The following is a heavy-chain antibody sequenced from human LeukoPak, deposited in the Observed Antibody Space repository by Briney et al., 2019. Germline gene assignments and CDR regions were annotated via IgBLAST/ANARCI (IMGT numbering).Heavy chain of an antibody. J-gene: IGHJ4*02. D-gene: IGHD2-15*01. CDR3: ARDSSAAPHSY. Sequence: AGGSLSLSCAASGFTFSGYLMSWVRQAPGKGLEWVANIKEEGSEEYYVDSVKGRFIISRDNAKNSLYLQMNSLRAEDTAVYYCARDSSAAPHSYWGQGTLVTVFS. CDR1: GFTFSGYL. V-gene: IGHV3-7*01. CDR2: IKEEGSEE.